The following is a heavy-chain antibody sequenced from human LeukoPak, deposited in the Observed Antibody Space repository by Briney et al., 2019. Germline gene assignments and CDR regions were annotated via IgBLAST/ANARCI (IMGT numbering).Heavy chain of an antibody. V-gene: IGHV3-23*01. Sequence: GGSLRLSCAASGFTFSSYAMSWVRQAPGKGLEWVSAISGSGGSTYYADSVKGRFTISRDNSKNTLYLQMNSLRAEDTAVYYCAKSARVGSGWYVYFDYWGQGTLVTVSS. CDR3: AKSARVGSGWYVYFDY. D-gene: IGHD6-19*01. J-gene: IGHJ4*02. CDR2: ISGSGGST. CDR1: GFTFSSYA.